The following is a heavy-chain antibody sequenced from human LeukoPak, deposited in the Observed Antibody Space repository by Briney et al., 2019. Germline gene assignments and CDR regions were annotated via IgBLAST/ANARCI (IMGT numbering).Heavy chain of an antibody. Sequence: SETLSLTWTVSGGSISRYYWSWVRQPPGKGLGWIGDIYYSGSTNYNPSLKSRVSISVDTSKNQFSLKLSSVTAADTAVYYCARQGLYSSSWPDYWGQGTLVTVSS. CDR1: GGSISRYY. J-gene: IGHJ4*02. D-gene: IGHD6-13*01. V-gene: IGHV4-59*08. CDR2: IYYSGST. CDR3: ARQGLYSSSWPDY.